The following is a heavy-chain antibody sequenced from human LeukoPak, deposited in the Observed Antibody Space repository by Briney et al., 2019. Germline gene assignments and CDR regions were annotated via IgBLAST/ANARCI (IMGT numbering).Heavy chain of an antibody. V-gene: IGHV1-2*02. D-gene: IGHD3-10*01. J-gene: IGHJ5*02. CDR1: GYTFTGYF. CDR3: AREYGSGTYYNGGNWFDP. Sequence: ASVKVSCKASGYTFTGYFIHWVRQAPGQGLEWMGWINPYIGVTNYAQKFQGRVTMTRDTSISTAYMELSRLRSDDTAVYYCAREYGSGTYYNGGNWFDPWGQGTLVTVSS. CDR2: INPYIGVT.